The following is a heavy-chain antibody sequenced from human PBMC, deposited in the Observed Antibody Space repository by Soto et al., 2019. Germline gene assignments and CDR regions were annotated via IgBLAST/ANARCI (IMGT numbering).Heavy chain of an antibody. J-gene: IGHJ5*02. Sequence: NPSETRSLTWTVSGDSIISSDFYGVGFRQPPGKGLEWIGSIFYLGSSYYNPSLKSRVTMSVDTSKNQFSLRLRSVTAADTALYFCARHSLALRKNNWFDPWGQGIMVTVSS. CDR2: IFYLGSS. CDR1: GDSIISSDFY. D-gene: IGHD3-3*02. CDR3: ARHSLALRKNNWFDP. V-gene: IGHV4-39*01.